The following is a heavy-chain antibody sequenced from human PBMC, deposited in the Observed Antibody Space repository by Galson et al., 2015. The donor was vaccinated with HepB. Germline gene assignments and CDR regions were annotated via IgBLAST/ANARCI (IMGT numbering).Heavy chain of an antibody. Sequence: SVKVSCKASGYTFTSYYMHWVRQAPGQGLEWMGIISPSGGNTSYAQKFQGRVTMTRDTSTSTAYMELSSLRSEDTAVYYCARATAVAGSRSFDDWGQGTTVTVSS. CDR1: GYTFTSYY. D-gene: IGHD6-19*01. CDR2: ISPSGGNT. CDR3: ARATAVAGSRSFDD. J-gene: IGHJ4*02. V-gene: IGHV1-46*01.